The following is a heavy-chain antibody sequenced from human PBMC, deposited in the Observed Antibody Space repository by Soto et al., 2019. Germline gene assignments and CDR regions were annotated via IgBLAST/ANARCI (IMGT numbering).Heavy chain of an antibody. CDR1: DSAISSGGYS. CDR2: IYHSGST. CDR3: ARRGDYAMYYYYYGMDV. V-gene: IGHV4-30-2*01. D-gene: IGHD4-17*01. J-gene: IGHJ6*02. Sequence: PSETLSLTFAVSDSAISSGGYSWSWIRQPPGKGLERIGYIYHSGSTYYNPSLKSRVTISVDTSKNQFSLKLSSVTAADTAVYYCARRGDYAMYYYYYGMDVWGQGTTVTVSS.